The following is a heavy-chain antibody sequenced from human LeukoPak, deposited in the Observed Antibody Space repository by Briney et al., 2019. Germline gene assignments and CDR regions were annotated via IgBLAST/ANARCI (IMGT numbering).Heavy chain of an antibody. CDR1: GFTFTNHD. D-gene: IGHD2-15*01. CDR3: ARRYCSNGNCFGFTLDC. V-gene: IGHV3-23*01. Sequence: GGSLRLSCVASGFTFTNHDMGWVRQAPGKGLEWDSRISGSGENTYYADSVKGRFTISRDNSKNTVHLQMNSLTAEDTAMYYCARRYCSNGNCFGFTLDCWGQGTLVTVSS. CDR2: ISGSGENT. J-gene: IGHJ4*02.